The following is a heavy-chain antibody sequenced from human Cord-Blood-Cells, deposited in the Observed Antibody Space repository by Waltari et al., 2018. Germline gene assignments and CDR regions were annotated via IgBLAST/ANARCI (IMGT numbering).Heavy chain of an antibody. CDR3: ARKYSSSSSWFDP. CDR1: GGSFSGYY. CDR2: INHSGST. V-gene: IGHV4-34*01. D-gene: IGHD6-6*01. Sequence: QVQLQQWGAGLLKPSETLSLTCAVYGGSFSGYYWSWIRQPPGKGLEWIGEINHSGSTNYNPSLKSRVTISVDTSKNQFSLKLSSVTAADTAVYYCARKYSSSSSWFDPWGQEPWSPSPQ. J-gene: IGHJ5*02.